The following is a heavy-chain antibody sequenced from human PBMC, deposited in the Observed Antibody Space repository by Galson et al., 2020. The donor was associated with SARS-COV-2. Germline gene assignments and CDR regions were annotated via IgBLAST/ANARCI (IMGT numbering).Heavy chain of an antibody. D-gene: IGHD5-18*01. J-gene: IGHJ2*01. CDR3: ARRYTYGLSPYWCFDL. CDR2: IYQSGAT. Sequence: SETLSLTCAVSGGSISSGGYSWTWIRQPPGKALEWIGYIYQSGATQYNPSLKSRLTISVDRSKNQLSLDLRSVNVADSAVYYCARRYTYGLSPYWCFDLWGPGTLVTVSS. CDR1: GGSISSGGYS. V-gene: IGHV4-30-2*01.